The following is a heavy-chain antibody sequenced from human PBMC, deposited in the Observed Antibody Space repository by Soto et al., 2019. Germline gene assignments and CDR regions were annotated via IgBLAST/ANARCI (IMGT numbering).Heavy chain of an antibody. Sequence: QVQLQESGPGLVKPSETLSLTCTVSGGSISSYYWSWIRQPPGKGLEWIGYVYYSGSTTYNPSLKSRFTISVDTSKNQVSLKLSSVTAAETAVYYCARCATVLATSACEIWGQGTMVTFSS. D-gene: IGHD1-26*01. CDR3: ARCATVLATSACEI. V-gene: IGHV4-59*01. J-gene: IGHJ3*02. CDR1: GGSISSYY. CDR2: VYYSGST.